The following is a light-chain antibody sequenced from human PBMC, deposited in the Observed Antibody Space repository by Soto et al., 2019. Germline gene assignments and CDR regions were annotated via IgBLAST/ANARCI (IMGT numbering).Light chain of an antibody. CDR2: EGT. J-gene: IGLJ1*01. V-gene: IGLV2-23*01. CDR1: RSDVGGYNL. CDR3: CSYAGSSTYV. Sequence: QSVLTQPRSVSGSPGQSITLSCTGSRSDVGGYNLVSWYQHHPGKAPKLMIYEGTKRPSGVSNRFSGSKSANTASLTISGLQAEDEADYYCCSYAGSSTYVFGTGTKVTVL.